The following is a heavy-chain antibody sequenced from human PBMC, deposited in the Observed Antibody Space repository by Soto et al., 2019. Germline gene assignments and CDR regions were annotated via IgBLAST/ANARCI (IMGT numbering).Heavy chain of an antibody. CDR1: GYTFTSYA. J-gene: IGHJ4*02. CDR3: ARGALLWFGELLSPYFDY. D-gene: IGHD3-10*01. V-gene: IGHV1-3*01. CDR2: INAGNGNT. Sequence: QVQLVQSGAEVKKPGASVKISCKASGYTFTSYAMHWVRQAPGQRLEWMGWINAGNGNTKYSQKFQGRVTITRDTSASTAYMELISLRSEDTAVYYCARGALLWFGELLSPYFDYWGQGTLVTVSS.